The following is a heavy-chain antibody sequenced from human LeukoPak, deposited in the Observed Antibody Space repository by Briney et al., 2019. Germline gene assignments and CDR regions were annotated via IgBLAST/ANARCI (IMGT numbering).Heavy chain of an antibody. CDR2: IYYSGST. J-gene: IGHJ4*02. D-gene: IGHD1-1*01. Sequence: PSETLSLTCTVSGGSISSSSYYWGWIRQPPGKGLEWIGSIYYSGSTYYNPSLKSRVTISVDTSKNQFSLKLSSVTAADTAVYYCATNWMKEPYFFDSWGQGTLVTVSS. CDR1: GGSISSSSYY. V-gene: IGHV4-39*07. CDR3: ATNWMKEPYFFDS.